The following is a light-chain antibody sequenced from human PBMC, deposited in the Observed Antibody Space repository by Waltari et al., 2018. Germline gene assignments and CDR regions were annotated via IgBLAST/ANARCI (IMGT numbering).Light chain of an antibody. CDR2: GTH. CDR3: QSYDTSLSVV. Sequence: QSVLTQPPSVSGAPGQRVSISCTGSGSNLGAGYDVHWYQQHPGKAPKLLNYGTHTRPPGVPDRFFGSQSGTSASLAITALQAEDEAEYYCQSYDTSLSVVFGGGTKLTVL. CDR1: GSNLGAGYD. V-gene: IGLV1-40*01. J-gene: IGLJ2*01.